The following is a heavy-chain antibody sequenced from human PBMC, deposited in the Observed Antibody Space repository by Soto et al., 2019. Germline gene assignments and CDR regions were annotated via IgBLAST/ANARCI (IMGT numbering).Heavy chain of an antibody. Sequence: EVQLVESGGGLVQPGGSLRLSCAASGFTFSTYWMNWFRQAPGKGLEWVANIKADGSEKYHVDSVNGRFTISRDNANNSLYLQMNSLRAEETAVYYCCVGLYHLASWGQGALVTVSS. CDR3: CVGLYHLAS. CDR1: GFTFSTYW. V-gene: IGHV3-7*01. D-gene: IGHD2-8*01. J-gene: IGHJ4*02. CDR2: IKADGSEK.